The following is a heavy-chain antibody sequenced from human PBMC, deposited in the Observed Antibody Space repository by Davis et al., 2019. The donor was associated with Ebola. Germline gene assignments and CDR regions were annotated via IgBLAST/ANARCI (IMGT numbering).Heavy chain of an antibody. J-gene: IGHJ4*02. V-gene: IGHV1-46*01. CDR1: GYTFTSYY. CDR3: ARDRRGNVLRFLEWLSLPY. D-gene: IGHD3-3*01. Sequence: ASVKVSCKASGYTFTSYYMHWVRQAPGQGLEWMGIINPSGGSTSYAQKFQGRVTMTRDTSTSTVYMELSRLRSDDTAVYYCARDRRGNVLRFLEWLSLPYWGQGTLVTVSS. CDR2: INPSGGST.